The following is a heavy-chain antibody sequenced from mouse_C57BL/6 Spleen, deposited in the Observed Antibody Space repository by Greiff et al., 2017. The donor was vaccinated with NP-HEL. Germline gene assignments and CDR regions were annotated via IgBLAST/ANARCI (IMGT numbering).Heavy chain of an antibody. Sequence: EVKLVESGGDLVKPGGSLKLSCAASGFTFTSYGMSWVRQTPDKRLEWVATISSGGSYTYYPDSVKGRFTISRDNANNTVYLQLSSLTSEDTAMYYCAREELRLRGRYYFDYWGQGTTLTVSS. V-gene: IGHV5-6*01. D-gene: IGHD3-2*02. CDR3: AREELRLRGRYYFDY. CDR1: GFTFTSYG. CDR2: ISSGGSYT. J-gene: IGHJ2*01.